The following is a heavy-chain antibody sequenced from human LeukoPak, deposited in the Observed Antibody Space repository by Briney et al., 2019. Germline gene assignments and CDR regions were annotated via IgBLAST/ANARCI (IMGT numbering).Heavy chain of an antibody. J-gene: IGHJ4*02. V-gene: IGHV4-39*01. CDR1: GGSISSSSYY. CDR2: IYYSGST. CDR3: ARLDAEIAEAGAYFDK. D-gene: IGHD6-19*01. Sequence: AETLTLSCTVSGGSISSSSYYWGWIRQPPGKGLEWIGSIYYSGSTYYNPSLKSRVTISVDTSKNQFSLKLSSVTAADTAVYYCARLDAEIAEAGAYFDKWGQGTLVTVSS.